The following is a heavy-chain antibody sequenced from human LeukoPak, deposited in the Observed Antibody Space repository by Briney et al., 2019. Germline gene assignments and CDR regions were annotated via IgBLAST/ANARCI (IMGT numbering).Heavy chain of an antibody. J-gene: IGHJ5*02. CDR2: IYYSGST. D-gene: IGHD3-3*01. Sequence: PSETLSLTCAVYSGSFSGYHWSWIRQPPGKGLEWIGSIYYSGSTYYNPSLKSRVTISVDTSKNQFSLKLSSVTAADTAVYYCARKLRFLEWLPYARWFDPWGQGTLVTVSS. CDR1: SGSFSGYH. CDR3: ARKLRFLEWLPYARWFDP. V-gene: IGHV4-30-4*01.